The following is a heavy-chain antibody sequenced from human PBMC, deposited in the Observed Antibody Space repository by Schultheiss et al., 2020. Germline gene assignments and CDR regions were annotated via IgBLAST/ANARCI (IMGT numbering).Heavy chain of an antibody. V-gene: IGHV5-51*01. J-gene: IGHJ4*02. CDR2: IYPGDSDT. CDR1: GYSFTNYW. D-gene: IGHD5-24*01. CDR3: ARLGVDGYKIGSLYDY. Sequence: GESLKISCKGSGYSFTNYWIGWVRQMPGKGLEWMGIIYPGDSDTRYSPSFQGQVTISADKSISTAYLQWSSLKASDTAMYYCARLGVDGYKIGSLYDYWGQGTLVTVSS.